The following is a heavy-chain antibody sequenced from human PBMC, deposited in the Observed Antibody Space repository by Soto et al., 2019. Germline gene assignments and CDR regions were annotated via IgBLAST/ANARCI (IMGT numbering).Heavy chain of an antibody. J-gene: IGHJ4*02. CDR3: ARNRYGGYDFDY. CDR1: SGSITSSNW. CDR2: ASHAGNT. Sequence: QVQLQESGPGLVKPSGTLSLTCAVSSGSITSSNWWSWVRQPPGKGLEWIGEASHAGNTNYIPSLKSRVTISVDKSRNQFSLRLSSVTVASTVVYYFARNRYGGYDFDYGGQGALVTFSS. D-gene: IGHD5-12*01. V-gene: IGHV4-4*02.